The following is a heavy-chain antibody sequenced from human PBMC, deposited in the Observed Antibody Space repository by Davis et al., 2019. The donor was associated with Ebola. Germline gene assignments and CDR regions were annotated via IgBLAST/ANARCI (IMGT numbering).Heavy chain of an antibody. CDR3: AKEWMGYCSGGSCYSLAFDI. D-gene: IGHD2-15*01. J-gene: IGHJ3*02. V-gene: IGHV3-30*18. Sequence: GESLKISCAASGFTFSSYGMHWVRQAPGKGLEWVAVISYDGSNKYYADSVKGRFTISRDNSKNTLYLQMNSLRAEDTAVYYCAKEWMGYCSGGSCYSLAFDIWGQGTMVTVSS. CDR1: GFTFSSYG. CDR2: ISYDGSNK.